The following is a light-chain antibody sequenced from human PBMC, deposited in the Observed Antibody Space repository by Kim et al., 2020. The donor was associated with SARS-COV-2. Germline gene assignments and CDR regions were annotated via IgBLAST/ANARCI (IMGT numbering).Light chain of an antibody. J-gene: IGLJ1*01. Sequence: SSELTQDPAVSVALGQTVRITCQGDSLRSYYASWYQQKPGQAPVLVIYGKNNRPSGIPDRVSGSSSGNTASLTITGAQAEDEADYYCNSRDSSGNHLGVFGTGTKVTVL. V-gene: IGLV3-19*01. CDR3: NSRDSSGNHLGV. CDR1: SLRSYY. CDR2: GKN.